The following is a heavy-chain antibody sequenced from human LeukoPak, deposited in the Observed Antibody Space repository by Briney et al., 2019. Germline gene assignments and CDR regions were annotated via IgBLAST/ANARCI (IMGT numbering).Heavy chain of an antibody. Sequence: SETLSLTCTVSGGSISSYYWIWIRQPPGKGLEWIGYIYYSGSTNYNPSLKSRVTISVDTSKNQFSLKLSSVTAADTAVYYCARMRGATWGQGTLVTVSS. D-gene: IGHD5-12*01. CDR2: IYYSGST. CDR3: ARMRGAT. CDR1: GGSISSYY. V-gene: IGHV4-59*08. J-gene: IGHJ4*02.